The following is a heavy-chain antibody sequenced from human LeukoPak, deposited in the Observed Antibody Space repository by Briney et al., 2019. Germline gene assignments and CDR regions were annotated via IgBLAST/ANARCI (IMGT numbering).Heavy chain of an antibody. Sequence: SKTLSLTCAVSGGSISSGGYSWSWIRQPPGKGLEWIGYIYHSGSTYYNPSLKSRVTISVDRSENQFSLKLSSVTAADTAVYYCARGGEYCSGGSCYWWFDPWGQGTLVTVSS. CDR3: ARGGEYCSGGSCYWWFDP. CDR2: IYHSGST. J-gene: IGHJ5*02. V-gene: IGHV4-30-2*01. CDR1: GGSISSGGYS. D-gene: IGHD2-15*01.